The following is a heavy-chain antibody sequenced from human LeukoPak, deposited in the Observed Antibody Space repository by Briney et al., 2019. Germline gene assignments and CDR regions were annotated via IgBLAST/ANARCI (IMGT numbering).Heavy chain of an antibody. CDR2: IHYSGTN. V-gene: IGHV4-59*01. J-gene: IGHJ4*02. Sequence: KPSETLSLTCTVSGGSISSYYWNWIRQPPGKGLEWIGYIHYSGTNYYNPSLKSRVTISVDTSKSQFSLKLTSVTAADTAVYYRATIFGVANPVDYWGQGTLVTVSS. CDR1: GGSISSYY. D-gene: IGHD3-3*01. CDR3: ATIFGVANPVDY.